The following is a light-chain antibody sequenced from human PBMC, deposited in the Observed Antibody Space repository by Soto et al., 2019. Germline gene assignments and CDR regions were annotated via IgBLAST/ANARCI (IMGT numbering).Light chain of an antibody. J-gene: IGKJ1*01. CDR2: DVS. V-gene: IGKV3-11*01. CDR1: QSVSGY. Sequence: IVLTQSPAILSLSPGESASLSCRASQSVSGYLAWYQQKPGQAPRLFIYDVSKRATGIPARFSGSGSGTDFTLTISSLEPEDFAVYFRQQRYDWPWTFGLGTKVDIK. CDR3: QQRYDWPWT.